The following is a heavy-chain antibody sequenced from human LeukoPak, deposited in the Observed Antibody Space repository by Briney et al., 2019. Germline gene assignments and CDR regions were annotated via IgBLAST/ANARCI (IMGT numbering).Heavy chain of an antibody. CDR2: IIPIFGTA. J-gene: IGHJ5*02. V-gene: IGHV1-69*05. CDR1: GGTFSSYA. D-gene: IGHD2-2*01. CDR3: ARDSAGYCSSTSCLAHNWFDP. Sequence: EASVKVSCKASGGTFSSYAISWVRQAPGQGLEWMGGIIPIFGTANYAQKFQGRVTITTDESTSTAYMELSSLGSEDTAVYYCARDSAGYCSSTSCLAHNWFDPWGQGTLVTVSS.